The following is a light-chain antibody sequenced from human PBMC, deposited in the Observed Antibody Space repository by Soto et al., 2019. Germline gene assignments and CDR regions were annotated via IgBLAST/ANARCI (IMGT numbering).Light chain of an antibody. V-gene: IGKV3-15*01. Sequence: EVLMTQSPASLAVSPWARPTLSGRSSQNIRNNLAWYQQKPGQSPRLLISGASTREAGIPGRFSGSGSGTEFTLTISSLQSEDFAIYYCQQYNNWPPWTFGQGTKVDIK. CDR1: QNIRNN. CDR3: QQYNNWPPWT. J-gene: IGKJ1*01. CDR2: GAS.